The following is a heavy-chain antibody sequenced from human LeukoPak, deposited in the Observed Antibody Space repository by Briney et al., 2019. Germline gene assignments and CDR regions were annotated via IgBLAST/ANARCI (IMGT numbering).Heavy chain of an antibody. V-gene: IGHV4-34*01. D-gene: IGHD6-13*01. CDR1: GGSFSGYY. CDR2: INHSGST. J-gene: IGHJ4*02. CDR3: ARQAYAAATDY. Sequence: SETLSLTCAVSGGSFSGYYWSWIRQPPGKGLEWIGEINHSGSTNYNPSLKSRVTISVDTSKNQFSLKLSSVTAADTAVYYCARQAYAAATDYWGQGTLVTVSS.